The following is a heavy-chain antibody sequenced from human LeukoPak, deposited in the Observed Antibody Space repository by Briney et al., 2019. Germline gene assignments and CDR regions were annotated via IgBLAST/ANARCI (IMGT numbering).Heavy chain of an antibody. V-gene: IGHV1-69*05. CDR2: IIPIFGTA. CDR1: GGTFSSYA. CDR3: ASVKSYGGYIDY. J-gene: IGHJ4*02. Sequence: SVKVSCKASGGTFSSYAISWVRQAPGQGLEWMGGIIPIFGTANYAQKFQGRVTITTDESTSTAYMELSSLRSGDTAVYYCASVKSYGGYIDYWGQGTLVTVSS. D-gene: IGHD3-22*01.